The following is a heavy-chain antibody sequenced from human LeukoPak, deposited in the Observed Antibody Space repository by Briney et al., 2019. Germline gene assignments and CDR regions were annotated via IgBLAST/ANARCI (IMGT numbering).Heavy chain of an antibody. CDR2: IYSGGSK. CDR1: GFTVSSNY. Sequence: PGGSLRLSCAASGFTVSSNYMSWVRQAPGKGLEWVSVIYSGGSKYYGDSVKGRFTISRDNSKNTLYLQMNSLRAEDTAVYYCARIGYSYGFDPWGQGTLVTVSS. D-gene: IGHD5-18*01. J-gene: IGHJ5*02. V-gene: IGHV3-53*01. CDR3: ARIGYSYGFDP.